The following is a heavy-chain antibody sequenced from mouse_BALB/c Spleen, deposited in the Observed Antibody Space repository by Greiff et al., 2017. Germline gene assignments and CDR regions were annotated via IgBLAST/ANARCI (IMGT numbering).Heavy chain of an antibody. Sequence: EVQLVESGGGLVQPGGSLRLSCATSGFTFTDYYMSWVRQPPGKALEWLGFIRNKANGYTTEYSASVKGRFTISRDNSQSILYLQMNTLRAEDSATYYCARDGGITYAMDYWGQGTSVTVSS. D-gene: IGHD2-4*01. J-gene: IGHJ4*01. V-gene: IGHV7-3*02. CDR2: IRNKANGYTT. CDR3: ARDGGITYAMDY. CDR1: GFTFTDYY.